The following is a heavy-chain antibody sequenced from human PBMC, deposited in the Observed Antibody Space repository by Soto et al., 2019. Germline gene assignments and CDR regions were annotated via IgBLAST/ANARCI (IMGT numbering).Heavy chain of an antibody. CDR3: AKLPLVLVLGFDY. Sequence: EVHLLDSGGGLVQPGGSLRLSCAASGFTFSNYVMSWVRQAPGKGLAWVSSISGSGNNTYYADSVKDLLTISRDNSTNTLFLQMSILRAADTSLYYCAKLPLVLVLGFDYWGQGTLVTVSS. J-gene: IGHJ4*02. V-gene: IGHV3-23*01. CDR1: GFTFSNYV. CDR2: ISGSGNNT.